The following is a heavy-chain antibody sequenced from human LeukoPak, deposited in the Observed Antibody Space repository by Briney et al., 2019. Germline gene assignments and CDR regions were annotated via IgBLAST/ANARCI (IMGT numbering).Heavy chain of an antibody. CDR1: GFTFSNYA. Sequence: GGSLRLSCAASGFTFSNYAMYWVRQAPGKGLECVSAISGTGGRTYYADSVKGRFTISRDNSKNTLYLQMNSLRAEDTAVYYCARDRGIFGVVLDYWGQGTLVTVSS. CDR2: ISGTGGRT. D-gene: IGHD3-3*01. CDR3: ARDRGIFGVVLDY. J-gene: IGHJ4*02. V-gene: IGHV3-23*01.